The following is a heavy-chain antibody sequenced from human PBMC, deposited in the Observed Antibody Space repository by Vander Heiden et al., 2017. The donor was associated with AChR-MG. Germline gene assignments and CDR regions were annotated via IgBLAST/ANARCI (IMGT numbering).Heavy chain of an antibody. CDR2: IYHSGST. Sequence: QLQLQESGSGLVKPSQTLSLTCAVSGGSISSGGSSWSWIRQPPGKGLEWIGYIYHSGSTYDNPSLKSRVTISVDRSKNQFSLKLSSVTAADTAVYYCARVVRGYSYGNHYYYYYMDVWGKGTTVTVSS. D-gene: IGHD5-18*01. CDR3: ARVVRGYSYGNHYYYYYMDV. J-gene: IGHJ6*03. CDR1: GGSISSGGSS. V-gene: IGHV4-30-2*01.